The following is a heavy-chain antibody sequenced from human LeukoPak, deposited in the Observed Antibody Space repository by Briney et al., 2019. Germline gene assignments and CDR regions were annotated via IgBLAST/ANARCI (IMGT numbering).Heavy chain of an antibody. J-gene: IGHJ3*02. D-gene: IGHD6-13*01. CDR1: GGSISSYY. CDR3: ARRIAAAGTDAFDI. CDR2: IYTSGST. V-gene: IGHV4-4*07. Sequence: PSETLSLTCTVSGGSISSYYWSWTRQPAGKGLEWIGRIYTSGSTNYNPSLKSRVTMSVDTSKNQFSLKLSSVTAADTAVYYCARRIAAAGTDAFDIWGQGTMVTVSS.